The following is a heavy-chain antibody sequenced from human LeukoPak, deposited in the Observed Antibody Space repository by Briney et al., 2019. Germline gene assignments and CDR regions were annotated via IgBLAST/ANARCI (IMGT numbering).Heavy chain of an antibody. J-gene: IGHJ4*02. CDR3: ARGYYYDSSGYLFDY. V-gene: IGHV3-30*04. CDR2: ISYDGSGK. CDR1: GFTFGSYA. D-gene: IGHD3-22*01. Sequence: GGSLRLSCAASGFTFGSYALHWVRQAPGKGLEWVALISYDGSGKYYADSVKGRFTISRDNSKNTLYLQMNSLRPEDTAVYYCARGYYYDSSGYLFDYWGQGTLVTVSS.